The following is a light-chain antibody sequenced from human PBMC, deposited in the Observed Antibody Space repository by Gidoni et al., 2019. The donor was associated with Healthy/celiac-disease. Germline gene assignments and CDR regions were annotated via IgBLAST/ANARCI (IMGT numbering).Light chain of an antibody. J-gene: IGKJ4*01. CDR1: QSVSSSY. CDR2: GAS. V-gene: IGKV3-20*01. CDR3: QQYGSSPPSLT. Sequence: ELVLTQSPGTLSLSPGERATLSCRASQSVSSSYLAWYQQKPGQAPRLLIYGASSRATGIPDRFSASGSGTDFTLTISRLEPEDFAVYYCQQYGSSPPSLTFGGGTKVEIK.